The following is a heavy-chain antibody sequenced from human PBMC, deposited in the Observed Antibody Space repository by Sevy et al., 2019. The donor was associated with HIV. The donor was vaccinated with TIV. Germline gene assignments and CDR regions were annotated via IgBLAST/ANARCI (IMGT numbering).Heavy chain of an antibody. CDR3: ARDPLPSSVSGGAFDI. D-gene: IGHD3-22*01. V-gene: IGHV1-69*13. CDR2: IIPIFGRT. Sequence: ASVKVSCKASGGTFSNSAINWVRQAPGQGLEWMGGIIPIFGRTHYAQKFQGRVSITADESTITAFMELSSLGSEDTAMYYCARDPLPSSVSGGAFDIWGQGTVVTVSS. J-gene: IGHJ3*02. CDR1: GGTFSNSA.